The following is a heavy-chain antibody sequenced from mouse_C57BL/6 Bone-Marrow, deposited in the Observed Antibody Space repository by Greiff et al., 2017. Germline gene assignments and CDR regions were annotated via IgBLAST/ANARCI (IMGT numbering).Heavy chain of an antibody. CDR3: GRGGYGSLYWYFDV. Sequence: QVQLKQSGAELAWPGASVKLSCKASGYTFTSYGISWVKQRTGQGLEWIGEIYPRSGNTYYNEKFKGKATLTADNSSSTAYMEHRSLTSEDSAVYFCGRGGYGSLYWYFDVWGTGTTVTVSS. CDR2: IYPRSGNT. J-gene: IGHJ1*03. D-gene: IGHD1-1*01. CDR1: GYTFTSYG. V-gene: IGHV1-81*01.